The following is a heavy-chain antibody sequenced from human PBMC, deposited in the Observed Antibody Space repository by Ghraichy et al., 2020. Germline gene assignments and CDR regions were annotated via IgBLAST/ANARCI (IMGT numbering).Heavy chain of an antibody. CDR3: AKTGDYVWGSYRSFDY. J-gene: IGHJ4*02. CDR1: GFTFSSYA. CDR2: ISGSGGST. Sequence: GGSLRLSCAASGFTFSSYAMSWVRQAPGKGLEWVSAISGSGGSTYYADSVKGRFTISRDNSKNTLYLQMNSLRAEDTAVYYCAKTGDYVWGSYRSFDYWGQGTLVTVSS. V-gene: IGHV3-23*01. D-gene: IGHD3-16*02.